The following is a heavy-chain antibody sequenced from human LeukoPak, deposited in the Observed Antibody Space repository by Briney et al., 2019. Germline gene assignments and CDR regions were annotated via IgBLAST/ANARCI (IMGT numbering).Heavy chain of an antibody. J-gene: IGHJ4*02. CDR2: ISYDGSNK. V-gene: IGHV3-30-3*01. CDR3: AARSGYYYVYFEY. Sequence: GGSLRLSCAASGFTFSSYAMHWVRQAPGKGLEWVAVISYDGSNKYYADSVKGRFTISRDNSKNTLSLQMNTLRAEDTAVYYCAARSGYYYVYFEYWGQGTLVTVSS. CDR1: GFTFSSYA. D-gene: IGHD3-22*01.